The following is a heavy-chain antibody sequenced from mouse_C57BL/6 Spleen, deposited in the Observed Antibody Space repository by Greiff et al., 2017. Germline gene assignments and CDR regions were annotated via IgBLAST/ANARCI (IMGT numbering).Heavy chain of an antibody. CDR2: INPGSGGT. J-gene: IGHJ3*01. Sequence: QVQLKESGAELVRPGTSVKVSCKASGYAFTNYLIEWVKQRPGQGLEWIGVINPGSGGTNYNEKFQGKATLTADKSSSTAYMQLSSLTSEDSAVYFCARGGYYGNSFAYWGQGTLVTVSA. D-gene: IGHD2-1*01. V-gene: IGHV1-54*01. CDR3: ARGGYYGNSFAY. CDR1: GYAFTNYL.